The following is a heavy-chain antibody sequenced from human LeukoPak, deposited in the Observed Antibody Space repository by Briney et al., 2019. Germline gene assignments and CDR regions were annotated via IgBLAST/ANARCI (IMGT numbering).Heavy chain of an antibody. CDR3: ARGPYLDIVVVPAAIRSAFDI. D-gene: IGHD2-2*02. J-gene: IGHJ3*02. CDR2: IYYSGST. CDR1: GGSISSSSYY. Sequence: PSETLSLTCTVSGGSISSSSYYWGWIRQPPGKGLEWIGSIYYSGSTYYNPSLKSRVTISVDASKNQFSLKLSSVTAADTAVYYCARGPYLDIVVVPAAIRSAFDIWGQGTMVTVSS. V-gene: IGHV4-39*07.